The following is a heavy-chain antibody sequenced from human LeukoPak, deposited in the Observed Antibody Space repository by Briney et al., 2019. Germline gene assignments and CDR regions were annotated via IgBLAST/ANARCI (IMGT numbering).Heavy chain of an antibody. CDR2: IGTAGDT. CDR1: GFTFSSYD. V-gene: IGHV3-13*01. D-gene: IGHD3-9*01. Sequence: GGSLRLSCAASGFTFSSYDMHWVRQATGKGLEWVSAIGTAGDTYYPGSVKGRFTISRENAKNSLYLQMNSLRAGDTAVYYCARAYYDILTGPSGMDVWGQGTTVTVSS. CDR3: ARAYYDILTGPSGMDV. J-gene: IGHJ6*02.